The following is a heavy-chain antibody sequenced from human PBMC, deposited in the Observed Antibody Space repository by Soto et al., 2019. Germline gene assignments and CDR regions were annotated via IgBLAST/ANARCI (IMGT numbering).Heavy chain of an antibody. V-gene: IGHV3-23*01. Sequence: ESLRLSCAASGFTFSSYAMSWVRQAAGKGLEWVSAISGSGGSTYYADSVKGRFTISRDNSKNTLYLQMNSLRAEDTAVYYCAKVSYYYDSSGYSYFDYWGQGTLVTVSS. J-gene: IGHJ4*02. D-gene: IGHD3-22*01. CDR1: GFTFSSYA. CDR2: ISGSGGST. CDR3: AKVSYYYDSSGYSYFDY.